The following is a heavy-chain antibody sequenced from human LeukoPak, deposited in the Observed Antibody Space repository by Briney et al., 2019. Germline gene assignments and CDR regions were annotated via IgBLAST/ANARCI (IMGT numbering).Heavy chain of an antibody. D-gene: IGHD4-17*01. J-gene: IGHJ4*02. CDR1: GYTFTDNY. V-gene: IGHV1-2*02. CDR2: INPDSGDT. Sequence: GASVKVSCKASGYTFTDNYMHWVRQAPGQGLEWMGWINPDSGDTNFAQNFQGRVTMTRDTSISTAYMELTRLRSDDTAMYYCARSDNYGDYSFYDYWGQGTLVTVSS. CDR3: ARSDNYGDYSFYDY.